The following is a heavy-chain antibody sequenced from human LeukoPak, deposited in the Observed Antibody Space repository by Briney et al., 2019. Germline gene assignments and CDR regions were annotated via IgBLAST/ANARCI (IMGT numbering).Heavy chain of an antibody. CDR1: GGSISSYY. V-gene: IGHV4-4*07. CDR3: ARGQVRVTTRVDNWFDP. CDR2: IYASGST. J-gene: IGHJ5*02. Sequence: SETLSLTCTVSGGSISSYYWSWIRQPAGKGLDWIGRIYASGSTNYNPSLKSRVTMSVDTSKNQFSLKLSSVTAADTAVYYCARGQVRVTTRVDNWFDPWGQGTLVTVSS. D-gene: IGHD4-17*01.